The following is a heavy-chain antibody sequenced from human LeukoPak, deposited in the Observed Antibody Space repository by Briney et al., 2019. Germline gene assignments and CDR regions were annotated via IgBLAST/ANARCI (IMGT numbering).Heavy chain of an antibody. D-gene: IGHD5-12*01. V-gene: IGHV1-2*02. CDR1: GYTFTSYD. J-gene: IGHJ4*02. CDR3: ARVLGSRWLRFSENPYYFDY. CDR2: INPNSGGT. Sequence: GASVKVSCKASGYTFTSYDINWVRQAPGQGLEWMGWINPNSGGTNYAQKFQGRVTMTRDTSISTAYMELSRLRSDDTAVYYCARVLGSRWLRFSENPYYFDYWGQGTLVTVSS.